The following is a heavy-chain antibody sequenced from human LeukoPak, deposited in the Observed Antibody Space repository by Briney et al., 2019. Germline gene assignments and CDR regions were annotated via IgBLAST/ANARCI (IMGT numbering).Heavy chain of an antibody. V-gene: IGHV3-33*06. D-gene: IGHD4-17*01. Sequence: PGRSLRLSCAASGFTFSSNGMHWVRQAPGKGLEWVAVIWCDGSNKHYVDSVKGRFAISRDNSKNTLYLQMNSLRAEDTAVYYCAKGGESDYGDHFDYWAREPWSPSPQ. J-gene: IGHJ4*02. CDR3: AKGGESDYGDHFDY. CDR2: IWCDGSNK. CDR1: GFTFSSNG.